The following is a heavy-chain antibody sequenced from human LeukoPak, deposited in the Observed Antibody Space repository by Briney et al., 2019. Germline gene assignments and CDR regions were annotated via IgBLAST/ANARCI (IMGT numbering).Heavy chain of an antibody. J-gene: IGHJ4*02. D-gene: IGHD1-26*01. Sequence: GESLKISCKASGYSFTSSLFGWVRQLPGKGLGWWGIIYPGDSDSTYSPSFQGKDTISADKSISTAYLQWGSLKASDTAMYYCARPKGGAFDYWGQGTLVTVSS. V-gene: IGHV5-51*01. CDR1: GYSFTSSL. CDR2: IYPGDSDS. CDR3: ARPKGGAFDY.